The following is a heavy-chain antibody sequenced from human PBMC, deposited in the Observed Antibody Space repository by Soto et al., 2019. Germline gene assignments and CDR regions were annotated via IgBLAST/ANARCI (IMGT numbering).Heavy chain of an antibody. D-gene: IGHD2-2*01. V-gene: IGHV3-48*01. CDR1: GFTFSSYS. J-gene: IGHJ4*02. CDR3: ARGTSRVDY. CDR2: ISSSSSTI. Sequence: SGGSLRLSCAASGFTFSSYSMNWVRQAPGKGLEWVSYISSSSSTIYYADSVKGRFTISRDNAKNSLYLQMNSLRAEDTAVYYCARGTSRVDYWGQGTLVTVSS.